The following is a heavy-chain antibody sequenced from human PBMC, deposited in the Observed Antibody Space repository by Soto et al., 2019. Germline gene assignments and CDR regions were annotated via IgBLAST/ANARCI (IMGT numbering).Heavy chain of an antibody. J-gene: IGHJ6*04. Sequence: EVQLLESGGGLVQPGGSLSLSCAASGFTFSSYAMSWVRQAPGKGLEWVSAISGSGGSTYYADSVKSRFTISRDNAKNTLYLQMNGLRAEDTAVYYCAKGYDFWSGPMDVWGKGTTVAVSS. CDR2: ISGSGGST. CDR3: AKGYDFWSGPMDV. CDR1: GFTFSSYA. V-gene: IGHV3-23*01. D-gene: IGHD3-3*01.